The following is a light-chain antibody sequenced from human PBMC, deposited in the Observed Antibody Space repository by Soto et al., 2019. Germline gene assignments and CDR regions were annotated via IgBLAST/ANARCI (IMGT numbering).Light chain of an antibody. V-gene: IGKV1-33*01. CDR1: QDINTY. Sequence: DIQLTQSPSSLSVSVGDRVTITCQTSQDINTYLNWNQQKPGRAPKLLIYDASNLETGVASTFSGSGSGTHFTFTINSLQPEDVGTYYCQQYRTFPITFGQGTRLELK. CDR3: QQYRTFPIT. CDR2: DAS. J-gene: IGKJ5*01.